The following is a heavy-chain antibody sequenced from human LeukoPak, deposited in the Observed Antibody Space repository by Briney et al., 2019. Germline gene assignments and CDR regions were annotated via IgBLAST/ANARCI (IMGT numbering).Heavy chain of an antibody. J-gene: IGHJ4*02. Sequence: SETLSLTCAVYGGSFSGYYWSWIRQPPGKGLEWIGEINHSGSTNYNPSLKSRVTISVDTSKNQFSLKLSSVTAADTAVYYCARDRSIAAAGTIPFDYRGQGTLVTVSS. V-gene: IGHV4-34*01. CDR2: INHSGST. CDR1: GGSFSGYY. D-gene: IGHD6-13*01. CDR3: ARDRSIAAAGTIPFDY.